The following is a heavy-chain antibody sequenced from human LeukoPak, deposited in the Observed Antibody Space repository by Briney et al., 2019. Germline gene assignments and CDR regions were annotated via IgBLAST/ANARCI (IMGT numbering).Heavy chain of an antibody. Sequence: PGGPLRLSCAASGFTFSSYGMHWVRQAPGKGLEWVAVIYYDGNNKFYADSVKGRFTITRDNSKNTLYLQMNSLRAEDTAGYYCARDAYYYGSGSYVDYWGQGTLVTVSS. V-gene: IGHV3-33*01. D-gene: IGHD3-10*01. CDR2: IYYDGNNK. J-gene: IGHJ4*02. CDR1: GFTFSSYG. CDR3: ARDAYYYGSGSYVDY.